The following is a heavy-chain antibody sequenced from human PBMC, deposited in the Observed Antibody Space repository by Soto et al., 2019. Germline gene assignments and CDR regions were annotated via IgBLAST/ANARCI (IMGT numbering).Heavy chain of an antibody. D-gene: IGHD2-15*01. CDR1: GFTFSDYY. J-gene: IGHJ6*02. CDR3: ARDLVGDCSGGSCYAPEWDYYYGMDV. Sequence: PGGSLRLSCAASGFTFSDYYMSWIRQAPGKGLEWVSYISSSGSTIYYADSVKGRFTISRDNAKNSLYLQMNSLRAEDTAVYYCARDLVGDCSGGSCYAPEWDYYYGMDVWGQGTTVTVSS. V-gene: IGHV3-11*01. CDR2: ISSSGSTI.